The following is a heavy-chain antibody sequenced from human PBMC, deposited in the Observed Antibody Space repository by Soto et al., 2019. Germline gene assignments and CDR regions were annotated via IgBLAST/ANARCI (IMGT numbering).Heavy chain of an antibody. D-gene: IGHD1-1*01. CDR3: ASQNWRWREQFEH. J-gene: IGHJ1*01. Sequence: ASVKVSCKLSGYTLLELSIHWVRQAPGKGLEWMGGYDPEDAKTIYAQKSQGRVIMTEDTSTNTAYLEVRGLRYEDTAVYYCASQNWRWREQFEHWGQGTLVTVSS. CDR1: GYTLLELS. V-gene: IGHV1-24*01. CDR2: YDPEDAKT.